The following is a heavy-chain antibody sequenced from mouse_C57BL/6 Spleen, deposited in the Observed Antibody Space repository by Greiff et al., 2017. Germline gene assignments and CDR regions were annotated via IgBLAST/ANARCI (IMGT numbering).Heavy chain of an antibody. V-gene: IGHV1-54*01. CDR1: GYAFTNYL. CDR2: INPGSGGT. D-gene: IGHD2-3*01. Sequence: VQLQESGAELVRPGTSVKVSCKASGYAFTNYLIEWVKQRPGQGLEWIGVINPGSGGTNYNEKFKGKATLTADKSSSTAYMQLSSLTSEDSAVYFCARYDDYWGQGTTLTVSS. J-gene: IGHJ2*01. CDR3: ARYDDY.